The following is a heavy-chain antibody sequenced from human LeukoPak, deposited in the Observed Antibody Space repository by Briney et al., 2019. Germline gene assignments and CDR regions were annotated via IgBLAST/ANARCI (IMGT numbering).Heavy chain of an antibody. CDR1: GYAFTGYY. D-gene: IGHD3-22*01. V-gene: IGHV1-2*02. Sequence: GASVKVSCKASGYAFTGYYMHWVRQAPGQGLEWMGWINPNSGGTNYAQKFQGRVAMTRDTSISTAYMELSRLRSDDTAVYYCARMPSSGYSGSPDYWGQGTLVTVSS. J-gene: IGHJ4*02. CDR3: ARMPSSGYSGSPDY. CDR2: INPNSGGT.